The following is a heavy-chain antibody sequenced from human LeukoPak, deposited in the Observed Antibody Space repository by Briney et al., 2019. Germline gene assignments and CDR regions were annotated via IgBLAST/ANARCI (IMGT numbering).Heavy chain of an antibody. D-gene: IGHD2-2*01. J-gene: IGHJ4*02. V-gene: IGHV3-30*18. Sequence: GGSLRLSCAASGFTFSSYGMHWVRQAPGKGLEWVAVISYDGSNKYYADSVKGRFTISRDNSKNTLYLQMNSLRAEDTAVYYRAKEGDCSSTSCYEMIAYYFDYWGQGTLVTVSS. CDR1: GFTFSSYG. CDR2: ISYDGSNK. CDR3: AKEGDCSSTSCYEMIAYYFDY.